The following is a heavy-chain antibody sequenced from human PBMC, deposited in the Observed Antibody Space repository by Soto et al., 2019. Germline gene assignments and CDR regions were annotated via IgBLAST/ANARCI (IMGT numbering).Heavy chain of an antibody. CDR2: IKQDGSEK. CDR1: GFTFSSYW. D-gene: IGHD3-22*01. J-gene: IGHJ4*02. Sequence: GGSLRLSCAASGFTFSSYWMSWVRQAPGKGLEWVANIKQDGSEKYYVDSVKGRFTISRDNAKNSLYLQMNSLRAEDTAVYYCARALVDSSGSFDYWGQGTLVTVSS. V-gene: IGHV3-7*01. CDR3: ARALVDSSGSFDY.